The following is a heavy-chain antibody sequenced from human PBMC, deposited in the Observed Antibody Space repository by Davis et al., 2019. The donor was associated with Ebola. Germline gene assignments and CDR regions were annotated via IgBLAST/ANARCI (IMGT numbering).Heavy chain of an antibody. CDR3: ARDLAMIVPRWLDY. CDR1: GYTFTRYG. Sequence: AASVKVSCKASGYTFTRYGISWVRQAPGQGLEWMGWISAYNGKTNYAQKLQGRVTMTTDTSTSTAYMELRSLRSDDTAVYYCARDLAMIVPRWLDYWGQGTLVTVSS. J-gene: IGHJ4*02. CDR2: ISAYNGKT. D-gene: IGHD3-22*01. V-gene: IGHV1-18*01.